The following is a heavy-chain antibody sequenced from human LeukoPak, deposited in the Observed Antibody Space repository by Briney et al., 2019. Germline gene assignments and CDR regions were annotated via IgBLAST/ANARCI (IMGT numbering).Heavy chain of an antibody. CDR1: AGSFNNYY. D-gene: IGHD3-22*01. CDR3: GYYYDSSGYYR. CDR2: INHSGST. Sequence: SETLSLTCAVYAGSFNNYYWSWIRQPPGKGLEWIGAINHSGSTNYNPSLKSRVTISVDTSKNQFSLKLSSVTAADTAVYYCGYYYDSSGYYRWGQGTLVTVSS. J-gene: IGHJ4*02. V-gene: IGHV4-34*03.